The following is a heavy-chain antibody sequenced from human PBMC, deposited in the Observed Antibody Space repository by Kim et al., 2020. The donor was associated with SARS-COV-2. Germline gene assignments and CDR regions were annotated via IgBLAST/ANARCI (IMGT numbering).Heavy chain of an antibody. CDR1: GFTFSSYS. V-gene: IGHV3-48*02. CDR3: ARDRTSYGYSYGYDY. J-gene: IGHJ4*02. Sequence: GGSLRLSCAASGFTFSSYSMNWVRQAPGKGLEWVSYISSSSTIYYADSVKGRFSISRDNAKNSLYLQMNGLRDEDTAMYYCARDRTSYGYSYGYDYWGQGTLVTVSS. D-gene: IGHD5-18*01. CDR2: ISSSSTI.